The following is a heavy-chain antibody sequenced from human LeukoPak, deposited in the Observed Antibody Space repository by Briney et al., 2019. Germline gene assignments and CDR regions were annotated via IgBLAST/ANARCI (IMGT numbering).Heavy chain of an antibody. J-gene: IGHJ5*02. V-gene: IGHV4-39*01. CDR2: IYYSGST. CDR3: ACGAAVAGNFVEFGGWFDP. Sequence: SETLSLTCTVSGGSISSSSYYWGWIRQPPGKGLEWIGSIYYSGSTNYNPSLKSRVTISVDTSKNQFSLKLSSVTAADTAVYYCACGAAVAGNFVEFGGWFDPWGQGTLVTVSS. D-gene: IGHD6-19*01. CDR1: GGSISSSSYY.